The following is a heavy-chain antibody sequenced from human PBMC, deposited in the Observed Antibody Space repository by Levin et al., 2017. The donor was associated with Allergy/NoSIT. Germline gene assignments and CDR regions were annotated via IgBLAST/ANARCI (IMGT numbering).Heavy chain of an antibody. Sequence: ASETLSLTCTVSGGSIGSDSYYWSWIRQLPGKGLQWIGHIYHSGTTYYNPSLKSRVTISLGTSKGQFSLRLSSVTAADTAVYYCARGREEPTGRLYYYYMDVWGNGTTVTVSS. V-gene: IGHV4-31*03. CDR3: ARGREEPTGRLYYYYMDV. CDR1: GGSIGSDSYY. D-gene: IGHD1-1*01. J-gene: IGHJ6*03. CDR2: IYHSGTT.